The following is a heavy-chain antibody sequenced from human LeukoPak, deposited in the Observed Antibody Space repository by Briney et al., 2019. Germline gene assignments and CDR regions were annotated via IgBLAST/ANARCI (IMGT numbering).Heavy chain of an antibody. Sequence: GASVKVSCKASGYTYTGYYMHWVRQAPGQGLEWMGWINPNSGGTNYAQKFQGRVTMTRDTSISTAYMELSRLRSDDTAVYYCARDRREVTLMDYYYYMDVWGKGTTVTVSS. CDR2: INPNSGGT. D-gene: IGHD4-23*01. CDR1: GYTYTGYY. V-gene: IGHV1-2*02. CDR3: ARDRREVTLMDYYYYMDV. J-gene: IGHJ6*03.